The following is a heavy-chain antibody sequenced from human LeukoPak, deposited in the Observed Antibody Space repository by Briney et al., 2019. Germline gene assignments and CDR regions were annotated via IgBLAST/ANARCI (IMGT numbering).Heavy chain of an antibody. J-gene: IGHJ5*02. V-gene: IGHV5-51*01. Sequence: GESLKISCKGSGYSFTNNWIGWVRQMPGKGLEWMGIIYPGDSDTTYSPSFQGQVTISADKSISTAYLQWSSLKASDTAMYYCARDAYGSGSYYNWFDPWGQGTLVTVSS. CDR2: IYPGDSDT. CDR1: GYSFTNNW. CDR3: ARDAYGSGSYYNWFDP. D-gene: IGHD3-10*01.